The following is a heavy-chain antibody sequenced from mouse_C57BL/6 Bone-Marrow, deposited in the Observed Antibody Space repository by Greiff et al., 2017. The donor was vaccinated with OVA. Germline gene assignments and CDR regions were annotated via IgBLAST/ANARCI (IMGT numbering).Heavy chain of an antibody. CDR1: GFTFRSYN. V-gene: IGHV5-9*01. D-gene: IGHD2-3*01. Sequence: DVMLVESGGGLVKPGGSLKLSCAASGFTFRSYNMSWVRQTPEKRLEWVATISGGGGNTYYPDSVKGRFTISRDNAKNTLYLQMSSLRSEDTALYYCARHHDLSWFAYWGQGTLVTVSA. J-gene: IGHJ3*01. CDR3: ARHHDLSWFAY. CDR2: ISGGGGNT.